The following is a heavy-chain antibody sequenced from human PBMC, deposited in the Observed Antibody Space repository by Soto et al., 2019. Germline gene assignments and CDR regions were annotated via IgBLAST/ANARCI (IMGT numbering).Heavy chain of an antibody. J-gene: IGHJ5*02. V-gene: IGHV1-18*04. D-gene: IGHD5-12*01. Sequence: QLQLVQSGGEVKKPGASVRVSCEAYGYPFSKYGISWIRQAPGQGLEWMGWIKPDNGNTDYAQKFQGRVTMTTDTSSNTAYMELRSLTSDDTAVYYCATSYDSGFDPWGQGTLVSVSS. CDR3: ATSYDSGFDP. CDR2: IKPDNGNT. CDR1: GYPFSKYG.